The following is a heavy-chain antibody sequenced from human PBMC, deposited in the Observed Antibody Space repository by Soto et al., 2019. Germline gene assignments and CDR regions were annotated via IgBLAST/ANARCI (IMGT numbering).Heavy chain of an antibody. D-gene: IGHD3-3*01. CDR3: AHRVLRTVFGLVTTTAIYFDF. CDR1: GFSLTTSGVG. V-gene: IGHV2-5*02. Sequence: QITLNESGPTQVKPRQTLTLTCTFSGFSLTTSGVGVGWIRQSPGKAPEWLALIYWDDDKRYSHSLKSRLTNAKDTSNSQVVLTMADLDPADTATYYCAHRVLRTVFGLVTTTAIYFDFWGQGTPVAVSS. J-gene: IGHJ4*02. CDR2: IYWDDDK.